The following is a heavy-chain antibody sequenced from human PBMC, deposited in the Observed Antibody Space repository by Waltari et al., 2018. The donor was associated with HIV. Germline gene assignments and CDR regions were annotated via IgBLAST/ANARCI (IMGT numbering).Heavy chain of an antibody. CDR2: IYQSGST. J-gene: IGHJ4*02. CDR3: ARGRERGYYYDSSGYYFFDY. D-gene: IGHD3-22*01. Sequence: QVQLQESGPGLVKPSETLSLTCTVSGYSISSGYSWGWIRPPPGKGREWVGSIYQSGSTYHNPSLKSRGTKLVEPAKNPVSLKPSSVDAADTAVEYWARGRERGYYYDSSGYYFFDYWGQGTLVTVSS. V-gene: IGHV4-38-2*02. CDR1: GYSISSGYS.